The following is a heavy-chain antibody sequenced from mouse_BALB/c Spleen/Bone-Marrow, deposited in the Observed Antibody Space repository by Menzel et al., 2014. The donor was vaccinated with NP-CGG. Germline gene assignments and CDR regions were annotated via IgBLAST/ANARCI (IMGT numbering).Heavy chain of an antibody. CDR2: IDPENGDT. D-gene: IGHD2-13*01. J-gene: IGHJ3*01. CDR3: NGGDYEAGCAY. Sequence: EVQLQQSGAELVRSGASVKLSCTASGFNIKDYYMHWVEQRPEQGLEWIGWIDPENGDTEYAPKFQGKATMTADTSSNTPYLQLSSLISEDTAVYYCNGGDYEAGCAYWGQGTLVTVSA. V-gene: IGHV14-4*02. CDR1: GFNIKDYY.